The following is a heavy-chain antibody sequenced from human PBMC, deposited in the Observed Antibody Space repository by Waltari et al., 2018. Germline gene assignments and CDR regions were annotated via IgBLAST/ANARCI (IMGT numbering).Heavy chain of an antibody. Sequence: QVQLVQSGAEVKKPGASVRVSCKASGDPFTAYYIHWVRQAPGQGLEWRGRVNPSSGATNYAPKFQGRVILTRATSISTAYMDLTGLKSDDTAVYYCARGLSWGDVWGQGAMVTVSS. CDR1: GDPFTAYY. CDR3: ARGLSWGDV. V-gene: IGHV1-2*06. J-gene: IGHJ3*01. D-gene: IGHD1-26*01. CDR2: VNPSSGAT.